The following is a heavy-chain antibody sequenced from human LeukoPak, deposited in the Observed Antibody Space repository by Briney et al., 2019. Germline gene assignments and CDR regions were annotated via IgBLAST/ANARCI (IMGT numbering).Heavy chain of an antibody. CDR3: ASYSGSYSAFDY. V-gene: IGHV1-46*01. D-gene: IGHD1-26*01. CDR2: INPSGGST. CDR1: GYTFTSDY. Sequence: ASVKVSCKASGYTFTSDYMHWVRQAPGQGLEWMGIINPSGGSTSYAQKFQGRVTMTRNTSTSTVYMELSSLRSEDTAVYYCASYSGSYSAFDYWGQGTLVTVSS. J-gene: IGHJ4*02.